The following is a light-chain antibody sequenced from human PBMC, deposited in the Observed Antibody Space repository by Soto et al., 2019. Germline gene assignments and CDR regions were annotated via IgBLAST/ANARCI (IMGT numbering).Light chain of an antibody. CDR2: GAS. Sequence: ELVMTQSPATLSVSPWERATLSCMASQSVSSNLAWYQQKPGQAPRLLIYGASTRATGIPDRFSGSGSGTELTLTISRLQSEDFAVYYCQHYHGWPITFGQGTRREI. J-gene: IGKJ5*01. CDR1: QSVSSN. V-gene: IGKV3-15*01. CDR3: QHYHGWPIT.